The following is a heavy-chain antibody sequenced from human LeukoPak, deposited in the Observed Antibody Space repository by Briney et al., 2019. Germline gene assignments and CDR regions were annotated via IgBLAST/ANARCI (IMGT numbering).Heavy chain of an antibody. CDR1: GFTFSSYA. Sequence: GGSLRLSCAASGFTFSSYAVSWVRQAPGKGLEWVSSISGSGGSTYSADSVKGRFTISRDNSKNTLYLQMNSLRAEETAVYYCAKERSCTNDICHGDFDYWGQGTLVTVSS. D-gene: IGHD2-8*01. V-gene: IGHV3-23*01. J-gene: IGHJ4*02. CDR3: AKERSCTNDICHGDFDY. CDR2: ISGSGGST.